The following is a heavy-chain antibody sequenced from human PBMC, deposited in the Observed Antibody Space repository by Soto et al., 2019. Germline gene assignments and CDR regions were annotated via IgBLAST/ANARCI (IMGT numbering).Heavy chain of an antibody. CDR1: EFTFNKAW. CDR2: IKSKSDYGTT. D-gene: IGHD3-10*01. Sequence: EVQLVESGGGLVKPGGSLRLSCAASEFTFNKAWMSWVRQAPGKGLEWVGRIKSKSDYGTTDYAAPVKGRFTISRDDSSSTLYLQMNSLKTEDTAVYYCARIFAGSSYGMDVWGHGTTVTVYS. J-gene: IGHJ6*02. V-gene: IGHV3-15*01. CDR3: ARIFAGSSYGMDV.